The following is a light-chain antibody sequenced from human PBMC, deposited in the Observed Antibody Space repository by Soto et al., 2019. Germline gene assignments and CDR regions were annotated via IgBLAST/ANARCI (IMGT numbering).Light chain of an antibody. J-gene: IGLJ3*02. CDR1: SSDVGSYNL. Sequence: QSALTQPASVSGSPGQSITISCTGTSSDVGSYNLVSWYQQHPGKAPXLMIYXVSKRPSXXXXXXXXXXXXXXXXXXXXGXQAEDEADYYCCSYAGSSTRVFGGGTKLTVL. V-gene: IGLV2-23*02. CDR3: CSYAGSSTRV. CDR2: XVS.